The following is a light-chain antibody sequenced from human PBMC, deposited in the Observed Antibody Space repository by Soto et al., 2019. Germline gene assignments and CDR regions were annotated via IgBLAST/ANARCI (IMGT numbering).Light chain of an antibody. Sequence: IQLTQSPSSLSASVGDRVTITCRASQGISSYLAWYQQKPGKAPKLLIYAASTLQSGVPSRFSGSGSGTDFTLNISSLQPEDFATYYCQQLNSYLRTFGQGTKVEIK. CDR1: QGISSY. J-gene: IGKJ1*01. CDR3: QQLNSYLRT. CDR2: AAS. V-gene: IGKV1-9*01.